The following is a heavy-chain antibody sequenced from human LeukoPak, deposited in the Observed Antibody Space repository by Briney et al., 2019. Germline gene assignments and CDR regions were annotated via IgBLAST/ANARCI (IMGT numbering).Heavy chain of an antibody. CDR2: IYSGGST. Sequence: GGSLRLSXAASGFTVSSNYMSWVRQAPGKGLEWVSVIYSGGSTYYADSVKGRFTISRDNSKNTLYLQMNSLRAEDTAVYYCARGSYGSGSYYIAFDIWGQGTMVTVSS. J-gene: IGHJ3*02. V-gene: IGHV3-66*02. D-gene: IGHD3-10*01. CDR1: GFTVSSNY. CDR3: ARGSYGSGSYYIAFDI.